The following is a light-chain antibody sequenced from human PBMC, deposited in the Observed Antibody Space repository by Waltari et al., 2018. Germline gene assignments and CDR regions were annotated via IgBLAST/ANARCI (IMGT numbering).Light chain of an antibody. V-gene: IGLV1-40*01. CDR3: QSYDSSLSGSYV. CDR2: GNS. Sequence: QSVLTQPPSLSGAPGQRVTIPCPGTGPHIGAGYDVTWYQQLPGTAPKLLIYGNSNRPSGVPDRFSGSKSGTSASLAITGLQAEDEADYYCQSYDSSLSGSYVFGTGTKVTVL. J-gene: IGLJ1*01. CDR1: GPHIGAGYD.